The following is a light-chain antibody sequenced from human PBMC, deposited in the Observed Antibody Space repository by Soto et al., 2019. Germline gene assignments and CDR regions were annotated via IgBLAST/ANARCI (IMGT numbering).Light chain of an antibody. CDR2: DVS. Sequence: QSAVIQPASVSGSPGQSINISCTGTSSDVGGYNYVSWYQQHPGKAPKFMIYDVSNRPSGVSNRFSGSKSGNTASLTISGLQAEDEADYYCSSYTTSNTRQIVFGTGTKVTVL. CDR3: SSYTTSNTRQIV. CDR1: SSDVGGYNY. V-gene: IGLV2-14*01. J-gene: IGLJ1*01.